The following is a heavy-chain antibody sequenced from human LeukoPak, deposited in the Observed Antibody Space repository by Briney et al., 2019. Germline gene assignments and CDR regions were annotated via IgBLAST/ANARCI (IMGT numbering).Heavy chain of an antibody. CDR2: IFYSGST. Sequence: SETLSLTCTVSGGSISSSSYYWGWIRQPPGKGLEWIGNIFYSGSTNYNPSLKSRVTISLDTSKNQISLKLSSVTAADTAVYYCARTYSRFYYFYMDVWGKGTSVTISS. CDR3: ARTYSRFYYFYMDV. V-gene: IGHV4-39*01. D-gene: IGHD6-13*01. CDR1: GGSISSSSYY. J-gene: IGHJ6*03.